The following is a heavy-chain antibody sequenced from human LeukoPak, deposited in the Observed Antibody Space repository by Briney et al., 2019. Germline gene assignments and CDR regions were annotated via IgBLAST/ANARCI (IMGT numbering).Heavy chain of an antibody. Sequence: GGSLRLSCAASGFTFSSYSMNWVRQAPGKGLEWVSSISISSSYIYYADSVKGRFTISRDNAKNSLYLQMNSLRAEDTAVHYCASPADYDSSTFDIWGQGTMVTVSS. CDR3: ASPADYDSSTFDI. D-gene: IGHD3-22*01. V-gene: IGHV3-21*01. J-gene: IGHJ3*02. CDR2: ISISSSYI. CDR1: GFTFSSYS.